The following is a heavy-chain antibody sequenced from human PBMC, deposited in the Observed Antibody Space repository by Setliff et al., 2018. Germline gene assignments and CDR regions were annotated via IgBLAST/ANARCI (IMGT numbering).Heavy chain of an antibody. CDR1: GGTFSIYT. Sequence: SVKVSCKASGGTFSIYTISWVRQAPGQGLEWMGRIIPIFGTANYAQKFQGRVTITADKSTSTAYMELSSLRSEDTAVYYCARGRHPPWSGYPYYYMDVRGKGTTVTVSS. D-gene: IGHD3-3*01. CDR2: IIPIFGTA. CDR3: ARGRHPPWSGYPYYYMDV. J-gene: IGHJ6*03. V-gene: IGHV1-69*08.